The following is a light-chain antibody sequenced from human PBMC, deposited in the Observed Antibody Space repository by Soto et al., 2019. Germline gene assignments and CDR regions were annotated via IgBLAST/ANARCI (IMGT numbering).Light chain of an antibody. J-gene: IGLJ2*01. CDR2: GNN. CDR1: SSNIGAGYD. Sequence: QSVVTQPPSVSGAPGQRVTISCTGSSSNIGAGYDVHWYQQFPGTAPKLLIYGNNNRPSGVPDRFSGSKSGTSASLAITGLQAEHEADYYCQSFDTRLNSVVFGGGTKLTVL. V-gene: IGLV1-40*01. CDR3: QSFDTRLNSVV.